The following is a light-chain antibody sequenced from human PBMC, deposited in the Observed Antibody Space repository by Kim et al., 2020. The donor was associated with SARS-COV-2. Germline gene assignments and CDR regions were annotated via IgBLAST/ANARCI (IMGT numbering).Light chain of an antibody. CDR1: SIRNSD. J-gene: IGLJ2*01. V-gene: IGLV3-19*01. CDR2: GKN. CDR3: SSRDSIGNHVV. Sequence: AWRQIVRITRQGNSIRNSDGRWYQQKPGQAPVLIIYGKNSRPSVIPERFSGSSSGNTSSMTITGDQAEEDADYCCSSRDSIGNHVVFGGGTQVTVL.